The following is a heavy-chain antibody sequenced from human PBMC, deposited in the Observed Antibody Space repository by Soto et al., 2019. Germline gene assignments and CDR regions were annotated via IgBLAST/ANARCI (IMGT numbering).Heavy chain of an antibody. Sequence: SQTLSLTCAISGDSVSSNSAAWNWIRQSPSRGLEWLGRPYYRSKWYNDYAVSVKSRITINPDTSKNQFSLQLNSVTPEDTAVYYCARDRVTIFGVVIIYYYGIDVWGQGTTVTVSS. D-gene: IGHD3-3*01. CDR3: ARDRVTIFGVVIIYYYGIDV. CDR2: PYYRSKWYN. V-gene: IGHV6-1*01. CDR1: GDSVSSNSAA. J-gene: IGHJ6*02.